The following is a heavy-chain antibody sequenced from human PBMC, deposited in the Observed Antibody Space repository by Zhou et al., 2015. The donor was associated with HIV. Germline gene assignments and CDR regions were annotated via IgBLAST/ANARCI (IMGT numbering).Heavy chain of an antibody. V-gene: IGHV3-7*01. Sequence: EVQLVESGGGLVQPGGSLRLSCAASGFTFSSYGMSWVRQAPGKGLEWVANIDQDGSERYYVDSVKDRFTIYRDNTKNSLFLQMSRLTAEDTALYYCARDLNRDGWGDFAYWGQGALVTVSS. CDR3: ARDLNRDGWGDFAY. D-gene: IGHD5-24*01. CDR2: IDQDGSER. CDR1: GFTFSSYG. J-gene: IGHJ4*02.